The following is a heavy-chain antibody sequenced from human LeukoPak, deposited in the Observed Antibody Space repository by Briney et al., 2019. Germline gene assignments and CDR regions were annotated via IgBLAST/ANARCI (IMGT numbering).Heavy chain of an antibody. Sequence: AGGSLRLSCAASGFTFSSYWMHWVRQAPGKGLVWVSRVNSDGSNTTYADSVRGRFTISRDNAKNTLYLQMNSLRAEDTAVYYCARKYCSTTSCLFDNWGQGTLVTVSS. CDR1: GFTFSSYW. CDR2: VNSDGSNT. D-gene: IGHD2-2*01. V-gene: IGHV3-74*01. CDR3: ARKYCSTTSCLFDN. J-gene: IGHJ4*02.